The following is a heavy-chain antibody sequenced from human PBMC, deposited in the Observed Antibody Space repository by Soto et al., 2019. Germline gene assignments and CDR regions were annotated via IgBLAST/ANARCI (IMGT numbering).Heavy chain of an antibody. J-gene: IGHJ4*02. CDR1: GFTFSSYA. CDR2: ISGSGDST. D-gene: IGHD3-10*01. V-gene: IGHV3-23*01. CDR3: ANRASGSYFDY. Sequence: EVQLLESGGGLVQPGGSLRLSCAASGFTFSSYAMNWVRQAPGKVLEWVSVISGSGDSTYYADSVKGRFTISRDNSKNTLYLQMNSMRAEDTSVYYCANRASGSYFDYWGQGTIVTVSS.